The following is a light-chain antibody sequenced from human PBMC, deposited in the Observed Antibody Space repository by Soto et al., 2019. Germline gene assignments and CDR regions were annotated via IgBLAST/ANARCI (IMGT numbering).Light chain of an antibody. V-gene: IGLV2-23*01. CDR3: GSYAGSANV. CDR2: EGS. CDR1: SSDVGSYSL. Sequence: QSVLTQPASVSGSPGQSITMSCTGTSSDVGSYSLVSRFQQYSGKAPKFIIYEGSKRPSGVSIRLSGSKSANTASLTISGLRAEDEPDYYCGSYAGSANVFGSGTQLTVL. J-gene: IGLJ6*01.